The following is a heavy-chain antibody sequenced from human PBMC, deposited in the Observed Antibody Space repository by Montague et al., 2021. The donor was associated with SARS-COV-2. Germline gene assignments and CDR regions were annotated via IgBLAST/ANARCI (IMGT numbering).Heavy chain of an antibody. CDR3: ARDRYMFRGVIPLDY. CDR2: IFTSGSS. V-gene: IGHV4-4*07. Sequence: SETLSLTCTVSGISISSYYWSWIRQPAGKGLEWIGRIFTSGSSNYNPPLKSRVTMSLDTSQNQFSLKLSSVTAADTAVYYCARDRYMFRGVIPLDYWGQGTLVTVSS. D-gene: IGHD3-10*01. CDR1: GISISSYY. J-gene: IGHJ4*02.